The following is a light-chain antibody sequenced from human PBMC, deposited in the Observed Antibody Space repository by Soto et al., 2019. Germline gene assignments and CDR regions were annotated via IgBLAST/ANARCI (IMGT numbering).Light chain of an antibody. CDR2: GAS. V-gene: IGKV3-15*01. CDR1: QSVSSN. CDR3: QQYNNWLMYT. Sequence: EIVMTQSPATLSVSPGERATLSCRASQSVSSNLAWYLQKPGQAPRLLIYGASTRATGIPARFSGSGSGTEFTLTISSLQSEDFAVYYCQQYNNWLMYTFGQGTKVDIK. J-gene: IGKJ2*01.